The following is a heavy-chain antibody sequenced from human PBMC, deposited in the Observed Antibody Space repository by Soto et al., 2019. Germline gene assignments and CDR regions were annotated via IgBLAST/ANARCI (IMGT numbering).Heavy chain of an antibody. CDR3: ATQSRNWGWGAFDV. V-gene: IGHV4-38-2*01. D-gene: IGHD3-16*01. J-gene: IGHJ3*01. CDR2: AYHNGNA. Sequence: SETLSLTCDVTGYAISSGYYLGWILQPPGKGLEWIGSAYHNGNANYNPSLESRVAISIDTSKNQFSLDLTSVTAADTAVYYCATQSRNWGWGAFDVWGQGTMVTVSS. CDR1: GYAISSGYY.